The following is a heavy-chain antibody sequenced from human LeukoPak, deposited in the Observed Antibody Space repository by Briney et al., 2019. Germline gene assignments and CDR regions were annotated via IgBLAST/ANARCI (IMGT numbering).Heavy chain of an antibody. J-gene: IGHJ4*02. CDR3: ARVEGRRRLIEWYFLWSFDY. CDR2: TSAYNGNT. CDR1: GYTFTSYG. D-gene: IGHD3-3*01. Sequence: ASVKVSCKASGYTFTSYGISWVRQAPGQGLEWMGWTSAYNGNTNYAQKLQGRVTMTTDTSTSTAYMELRSLRSDDTAVYYCARVEGRRRLIEWYFLWSFDYWGQGTLVTVSS. V-gene: IGHV1-18*01.